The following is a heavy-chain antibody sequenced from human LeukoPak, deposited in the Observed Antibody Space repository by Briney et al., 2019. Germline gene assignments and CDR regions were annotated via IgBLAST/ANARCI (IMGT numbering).Heavy chain of an antibody. D-gene: IGHD2-2*01. CDR1: GFTFSSYA. CDR2: ISGSGGST. CDR3: AKRGNPAVGHHYLDV. V-gene: IGHV3-23*01. Sequence: GGSLRLSCAASGFTFSSYAMSWVRQAPGKGLEWVSAISGSGGSTYYADSVKGRFTISRDNSKNALYLQMNSLSAEDTAVYYCAKRGNPAVGHHYLDVWGKGTTVSVSS. J-gene: IGHJ6*03.